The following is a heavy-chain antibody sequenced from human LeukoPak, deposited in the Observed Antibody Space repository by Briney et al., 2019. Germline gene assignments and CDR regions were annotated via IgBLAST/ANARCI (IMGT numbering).Heavy chain of an antibody. V-gene: IGHV3-23*01. CDR3: AKDKRYRGANWFDP. CDR1: GFTFSSYA. CDR2: ISGSGGST. Sequence: PGGSLRLSCAASGFTFSSYAMSWVRQAPGKGLEWVSAISGSGGSTYYADSVKGRFTISRDNSKNTPYLQMNSLRAEDTAVYYCAKDKRYRGANWFDPWGQGTLVTVSS. D-gene: IGHD3-9*01. J-gene: IGHJ5*02.